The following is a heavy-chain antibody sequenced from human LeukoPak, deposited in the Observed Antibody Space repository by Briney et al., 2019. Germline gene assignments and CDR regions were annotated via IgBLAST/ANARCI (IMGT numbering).Heavy chain of an antibody. CDR3: ARGYYDNSGHYFFDF. Sequence: SQTLSLTCAISGDIVSTNSAAWNWIRQSPSRGLEWLGRTNYKSKWYNDYAVFVKSRVTIKPDTSKNQFSLQLSSVTPEDTAVYYCARGYYDNSGHYFFDFWGQGTLVTVSS. CDR1: GDIVSTNSAA. CDR2: TNYKSKWYN. J-gene: IGHJ4*02. D-gene: IGHD3-22*01. V-gene: IGHV6-1*01.